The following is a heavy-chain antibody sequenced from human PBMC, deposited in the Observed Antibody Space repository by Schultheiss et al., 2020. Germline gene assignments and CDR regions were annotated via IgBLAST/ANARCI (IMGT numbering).Heavy chain of an antibody. CDR1: GYTFTGYY. J-gene: IGHJ5*02. CDR2: INPNSGGT. CDR3: ARDRRTSGGYSNYWFDP. Sequence: ASVKVSCKASGYTFTGYYMHWVRQAPGQGLEWMGWINPNSGGTNYAQKFQGRVTMTRDTSISTAYMELSRLRSDDTAVYYCARDRRTSGGYSNYWFDPWGLGTLVTVSS. D-gene: IGHD4-11*01. V-gene: IGHV1-2*02.